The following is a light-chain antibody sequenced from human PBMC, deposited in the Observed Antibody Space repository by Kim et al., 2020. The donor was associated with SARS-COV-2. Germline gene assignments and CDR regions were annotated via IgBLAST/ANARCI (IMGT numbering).Light chain of an antibody. CDR2: YDS. J-gene: IGLJ3*02. CDR1: NIGSKS. V-gene: IGLV3-21*04. CDR3: QVWDSSSDHPV. Sequence: APGKTARINCGGHNIGSKSVHWYQQKPGQAPVLVIYYDSDRPSGIPERFSGSNAGNTATLTIRRVEAGDEADYYCQVWDSSSDHPVFGGGTKLTVL.